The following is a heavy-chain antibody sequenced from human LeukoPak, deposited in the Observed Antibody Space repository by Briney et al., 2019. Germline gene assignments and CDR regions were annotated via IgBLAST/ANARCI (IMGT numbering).Heavy chain of an antibody. Sequence: TTSETLSLTCAVYGGSFSGYYWSWIRQPPGKGLEWIGEINHSGSTNYNPSLKSRVTISVDTSKNQFSLKLSSVTAADTAVYYCARRNSSGWYWYFDLWGRGTLVTVSS. D-gene: IGHD6-19*01. V-gene: IGHV4-34*01. J-gene: IGHJ2*01. CDR1: GGSFSGYY. CDR3: ARRNSSGWYWYFDL. CDR2: INHSGST.